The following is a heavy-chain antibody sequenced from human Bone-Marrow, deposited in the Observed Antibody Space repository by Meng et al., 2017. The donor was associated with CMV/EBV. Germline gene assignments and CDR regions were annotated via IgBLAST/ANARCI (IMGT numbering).Heavy chain of an antibody. J-gene: IGHJ4*02. CDR2: IWYDGSNK. Sequence: GESLKISCAASGFTFSSYGMHWVRQAPGKGLEWVAVIWYDGSNKYYADSVKGRFTISRDNSKNTLYLQMNNLRAKDTATYYCAKYFDLWSGYGSYFDSWGRGTLVTVSS. CDR3: AKYFDLWSGYGSYFDS. CDR1: GFTFSSYG. V-gene: IGHV3-33*06. D-gene: IGHD3-3*01.